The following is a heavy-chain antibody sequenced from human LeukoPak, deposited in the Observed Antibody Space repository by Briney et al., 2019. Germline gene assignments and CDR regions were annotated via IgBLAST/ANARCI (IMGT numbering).Heavy chain of an antibody. Sequence: SETLSLTCTVSGGSISSGDYYWSWLRQPPGKGLEWIGYIYYSGSTYYNPSLKSRATISLDTSKNQFSLKLSSVTAADTAVYYCAREYTNYVAFDIWGQGTMVTVSS. J-gene: IGHJ3*02. CDR3: AREYTNYVAFDI. CDR1: GGSISSGDYY. D-gene: IGHD4-11*01. V-gene: IGHV4-30-4*08. CDR2: IYYSGST.